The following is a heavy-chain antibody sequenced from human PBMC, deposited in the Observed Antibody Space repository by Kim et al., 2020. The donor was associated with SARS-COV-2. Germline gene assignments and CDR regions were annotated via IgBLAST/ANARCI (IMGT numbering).Heavy chain of an antibody. V-gene: IGHV3-7*01. CDR2: IKQDGSEK. D-gene: IGHD2-2*01. Sequence: GGSLRLSCAASGFTFSSYWMSWVRQAPGKGLEWVANIKQDGSEKYYVDSVKCRFTISRDNAKNSLYLQMNSLRAEDTAVYYCARDDIVVVPAAFFDYWGQGTLVTVSS. CDR3: ARDDIVVVPAAFFDY. CDR1: GFTFSSYW. J-gene: IGHJ4*02.